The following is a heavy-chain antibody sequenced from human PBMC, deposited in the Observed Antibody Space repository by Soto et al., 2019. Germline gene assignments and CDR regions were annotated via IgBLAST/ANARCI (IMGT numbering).Heavy chain of an antibody. CDR2: IYYSGST. CDR1: GGSISSGDYY. Sequence: SETLSLTCTVSGGSISSGDYYWSWIRQPPGKGLEWIGYIYYSGSTYYNPSLKSRVTISVDTSKNQFSLKLSSVTAADTAVYYCARGIVGASNYFNDYWGQGTLVTVSS. CDR3: ARGIVGASNYFNDY. D-gene: IGHD1-26*01. J-gene: IGHJ4*02. V-gene: IGHV4-30-4*01.